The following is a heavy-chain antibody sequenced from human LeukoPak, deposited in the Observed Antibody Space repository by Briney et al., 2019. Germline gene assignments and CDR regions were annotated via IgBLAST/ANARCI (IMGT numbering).Heavy chain of an antibody. CDR2: INPDGART. Sequence: GGSLRLSCAASGFTFRNYWMHLVRPAPGKRLVLVSRINPDGARTDYWGSVKGRFTISRDNANNMVYLQMDRLRAEDTAVYYWVRLLDFDYWGQGTLVTVSS. D-gene: IGHD2-15*01. CDR3: VRLLDFDY. CDR1: GFTFRNYW. J-gene: IGHJ4*02. V-gene: IGHV3-74*01.